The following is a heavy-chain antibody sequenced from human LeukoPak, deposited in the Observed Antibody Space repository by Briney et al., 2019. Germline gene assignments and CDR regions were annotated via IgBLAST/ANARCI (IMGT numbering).Heavy chain of an antibody. Sequence: ASVKVSCKASGYTFTSYEINWVRQATGHGLEWMGWMNPDSGDTAYAQKFQGRITMTRSTSITTAYMELSSLRSEDTAVYYCARAGWLQLNWFDPWGQGTLVTVSS. V-gene: IGHV1-8*01. J-gene: IGHJ5*02. CDR1: GYTFTSYE. D-gene: IGHD5-12*01. CDR3: ARAGWLQLNWFDP. CDR2: MNPDSGDT.